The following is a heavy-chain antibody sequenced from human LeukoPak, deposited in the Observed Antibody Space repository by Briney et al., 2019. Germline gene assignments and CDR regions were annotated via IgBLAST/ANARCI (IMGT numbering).Heavy chain of an antibody. D-gene: IGHD3-22*01. Sequence: ASVKVSCRASGYTLTSYYMQWVRQAPGQGLGWGGIINPSDGSTSSAQKFQGRATMTRDTSTSTVYMELSSLRSEDTAVYYCEVVPNYWGQGTLVTVSS. CDR3: EVVPNY. CDR2: INPSDGST. CDR1: GYTLTSYY. J-gene: IGHJ4*02. V-gene: IGHV1-46*01.